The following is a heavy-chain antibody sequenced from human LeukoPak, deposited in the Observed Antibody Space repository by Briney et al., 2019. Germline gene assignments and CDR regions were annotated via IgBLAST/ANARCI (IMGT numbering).Heavy chain of an antibody. CDR2: MNPNSGNT. Sequence: ASVTVSCTASGYTFTSYDINWVRQATGQGLEWMGWMNPNSGNTGYAQKFQGRVTITRNTSISTAYMELSSLRSEDTAVYYCARGRIGAKGDFDYWGQGTLVTVSS. D-gene: IGHD1-26*01. J-gene: IGHJ4*02. CDR3: ARGRIGAKGDFDY. CDR1: GYTFTSYD. V-gene: IGHV1-8*03.